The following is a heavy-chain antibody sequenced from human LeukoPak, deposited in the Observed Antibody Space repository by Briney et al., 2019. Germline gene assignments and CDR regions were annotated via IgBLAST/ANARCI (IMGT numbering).Heavy chain of an antibody. V-gene: IGHV1-46*01. CDR2: INPSGGST. CDR1: GYTFTSYY. D-gene: IGHD3-22*01. J-gene: IGHJ3*02. Sequence: ASVKVSCKASGYTFTSYYMHWVRQAPGQGLEWMGIINPSGGSTSYAQKFQGRVTMTRDTSTSTVYMELSSLRSEDTAVYYCASTSYYDSSADDAFDIWGQGTMVTVSS. CDR3: ASTSYYDSSADDAFDI.